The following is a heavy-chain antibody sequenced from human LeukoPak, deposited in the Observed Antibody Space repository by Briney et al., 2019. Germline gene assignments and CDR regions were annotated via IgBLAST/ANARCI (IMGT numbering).Heavy chain of an antibody. CDR3: ARAGDYYYYYYMDV. V-gene: IGHV3-11*04. Sequence: GGSLRLSCAASGFTFSDYYMSWIRQAPGKGLEWVSYISSSGSTIYYADSVKGRFTISRDNAKNSLYLQMNSLRAEDTALYYCARAGDYYYYYYMDVWGKGTTVTVSS. D-gene: IGHD4-17*01. CDR2: ISSSGSTI. CDR1: GFTFSDYY. J-gene: IGHJ6*03.